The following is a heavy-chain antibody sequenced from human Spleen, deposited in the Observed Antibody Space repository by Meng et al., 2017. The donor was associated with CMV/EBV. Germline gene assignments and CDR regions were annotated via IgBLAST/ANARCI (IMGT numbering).Heavy chain of an antibody. Sequence: ASVKVSCQASGYTFTNYNVNWVRQATGKGLEWLGWMNPNSGNTGYAQKFQGRVTMTRNTSISTAYMELTSLRSEDTAVYYCATFDSSGQPSDYWGQGTLVTVSS. J-gene: IGHJ4*02. CDR3: ATFDSSGQPSDY. CDR1: GYTFTNYN. CDR2: MNPNSGNT. V-gene: IGHV1-8*01. D-gene: IGHD3-22*01.